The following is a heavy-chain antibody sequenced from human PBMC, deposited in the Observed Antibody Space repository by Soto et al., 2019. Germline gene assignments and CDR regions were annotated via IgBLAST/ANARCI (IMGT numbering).Heavy chain of an antibody. V-gene: IGHV4-34*01. CDR1: VVASTGYY. CDR2: IDHSGGT. J-gene: IGHJ6*01. CDR3: ARPGPYYDCWSAYYTPKKGGLEL. D-gene: IGHD3-3*01. Sequence: SETLSLTCAFYVVASTGYYWSCVRHAPGKWLEWIGEIDHSGGTNYNPSLKRRVTILVDTSKNHLSLKLSSVTAADTAVYYCARPGPYYDCWSAYYTPKKGGLELWGQGTPVSVSS.